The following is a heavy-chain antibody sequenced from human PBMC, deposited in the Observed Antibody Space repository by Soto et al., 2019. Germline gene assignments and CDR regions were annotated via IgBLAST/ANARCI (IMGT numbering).Heavy chain of an antibody. CDR3: AGVGSDSSGWYVSRFDP. CDR1: GYTFISYG. D-gene: IGHD6-19*01. CDR2: INPYNGNT. V-gene: IGHV1-18*04. Sequence: ASVKVSCKASGYTFISYGISWVRQAPGQGLEWMGWINPYNGNTDYAQKLQGRVTMTTDTSTSTAYMELRSLRSDDTALYYCAGVGSDSSGWYVSRFDPWGQGSLVTVSS. J-gene: IGHJ5*02.